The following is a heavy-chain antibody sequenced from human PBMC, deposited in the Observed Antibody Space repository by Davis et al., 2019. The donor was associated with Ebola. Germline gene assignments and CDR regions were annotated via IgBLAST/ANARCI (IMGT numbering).Heavy chain of an antibody. J-gene: IGHJ4*02. Sequence: SETLSPTCTVSGGSISSYYWSWFRQPPGKGLEWIGYIYYSGSTNYNPSIKSRVTISVATSKNQFSLKLSSVTATDTAVYYCARLGLLKRDRYFDYWGQGTLVTVSS. V-gene: IGHV4-59*08. CDR1: GGSISSYY. D-gene: IGHD2-15*01. CDR3: ARLGLLKRDRYFDY. CDR2: IYYSGST.